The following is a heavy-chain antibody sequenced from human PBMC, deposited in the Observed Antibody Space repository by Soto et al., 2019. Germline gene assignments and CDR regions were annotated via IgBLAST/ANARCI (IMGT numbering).Heavy chain of an antibody. CDR2: IIPIFGTA. J-gene: IGHJ3*02. CDR1: GGTFSSYA. V-gene: IGHV1-69*13. D-gene: IGHD3-22*01. Sequence: SVKVSCKASGGTFSSYAISWVRQAPGQGLEWMGGIIPIFGTANYAQKFQGRVTITADESTSTAYMELSSLRSEDTAVYYCARGYLQYYYDSSGYYHDAFDIWGQGTMVPVSS. CDR3: ARGYLQYYYDSSGYYHDAFDI.